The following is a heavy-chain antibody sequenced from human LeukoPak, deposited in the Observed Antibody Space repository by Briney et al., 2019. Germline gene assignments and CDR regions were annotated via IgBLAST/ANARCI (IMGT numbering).Heavy chain of an antibody. CDR2: ISSSSSYI. D-gene: IGHD1-14*01. CDR3: ARDTGRNFDY. Sequence: PGGSLRLSCAASGCTFSSESMNWVRQAPGKGLEWGSSISSSSSYIYYADSVKGRFTISRDNAKNSLYLQMNSLRAEDTAVYYCARDTGRNFDYWGQGTLVTVSS. V-gene: IGHV3-21*01. CDR1: GCTFSSES. J-gene: IGHJ4*02.